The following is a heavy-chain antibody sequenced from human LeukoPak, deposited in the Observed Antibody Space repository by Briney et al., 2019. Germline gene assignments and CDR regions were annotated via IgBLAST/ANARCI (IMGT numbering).Heavy chain of an antibody. Sequence: GGSLRLSCAASGFTFSSSAMHWVRQAPGKGLEWVAIIANDESDKHYADSVKGRFTISRDNSRNTLYLQMNSLRVEDTAVYYCAKNDYGDYWGQGTPVTVSS. V-gene: IGHV3-30*18. D-gene: IGHD3-10*01. CDR2: IANDESDK. CDR3: AKNDYGDY. J-gene: IGHJ4*02. CDR1: GFTFSSSA.